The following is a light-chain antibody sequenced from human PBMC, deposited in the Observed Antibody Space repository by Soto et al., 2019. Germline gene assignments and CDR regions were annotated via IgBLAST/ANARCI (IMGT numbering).Light chain of an antibody. CDR1: SSDVGGYNY. CDR3: SSYTSSSTLMV. CDR2: DVS. Sequence: QSVLTQPASVSGSPGQSITISCTGTSSDVGGYNYVSWYQPHPGKAPKLMIYDVSNRPSGVSNRFSGSKSGNTATLTISGLQAEDEADYYCSSYTSSSTLMVFGGGTQLTVL. V-gene: IGLV2-14*01. J-gene: IGLJ2*01.